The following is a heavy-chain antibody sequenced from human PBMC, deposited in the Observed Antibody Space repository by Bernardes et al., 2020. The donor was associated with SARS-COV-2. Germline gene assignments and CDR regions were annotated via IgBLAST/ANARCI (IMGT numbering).Heavy chain of an antibody. CDR3: ASLNEIAAVPNGYYYYGMDV. CDR2: IIPIFGTA. D-gene: IGHD6-13*01. CDR1: GGTFSSYA. J-gene: IGHJ6*02. Sequence: SVKVSCKASGGTFSSYAISWVRQAPGQGLEWMGGIIPIFGTANYAQKFQGRVTITADESTSTAYMELSSLRSEDTAVYYCASLNEIAAVPNGYYYYGMDVWGQGTTVTVSS. V-gene: IGHV1-69*13.